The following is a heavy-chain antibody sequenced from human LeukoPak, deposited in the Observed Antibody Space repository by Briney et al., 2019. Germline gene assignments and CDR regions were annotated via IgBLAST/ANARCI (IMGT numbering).Heavy chain of an antibody. J-gene: IGHJ3*02. CDR2: INPSGGSI. V-gene: IGHV1-46*01. Sequence: ASVKVSCKAPGYTFTSYYMHWVRQAPGQGLEWMGIINPSGGSISYAQKFQGRVTMTRDTSTSTVYMELSSLRSEDTAVYYCARDLSCSGGSCYYTFDIWGQGTMVTVSS. CDR1: GYTFTSYY. D-gene: IGHD2-15*01. CDR3: ARDLSCSGGSCYYTFDI.